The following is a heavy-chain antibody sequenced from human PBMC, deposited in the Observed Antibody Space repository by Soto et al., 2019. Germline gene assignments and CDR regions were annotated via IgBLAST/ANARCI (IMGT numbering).Heavy chain of an antibody. Sequence: SETLSLTYTVSGDSIGSGTYYWGWVRQPPEKGLEWVGSIYYSGTTYYKPALKSRVTISADTPKNQFSLKLTSVTAADTAIYYCARLHSSVPRGYFDHWGKGILVTVSS. V-gene: IGHV4-39*01. CDR2: IYYSGTT. CDR1: GDSIGSGTYY. D-gene: IGHD4-4*01. J-gene: IGHJ4*02. CDR3: ARLHSSVPRGYFDH.